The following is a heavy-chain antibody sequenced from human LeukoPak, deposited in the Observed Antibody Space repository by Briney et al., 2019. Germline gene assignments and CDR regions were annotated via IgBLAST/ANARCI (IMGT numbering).Heavy chain of an antibody. CDR2: FDPEDGET. V-gene: IGHV1-24*01. Sequence: ASVKVCCKVSGYTLTELSMHWVRQAPGKGLGWMGGFDPEDGETIYAQKFQGRVTMTEDTSTDTAYMELSSLRSEDTAVYYRATVGSQDAAAGGRWFDTWGQGTLVTVSS. D-gene: IGHD6-13*01. J-gene: IGHJ5*02. CDR1: GYTLTELS. CDR3: ATVGSQDAAAGGRWFDT.